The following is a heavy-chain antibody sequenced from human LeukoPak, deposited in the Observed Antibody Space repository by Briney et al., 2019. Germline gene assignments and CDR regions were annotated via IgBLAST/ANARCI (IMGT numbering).Heavy chain of an antibody. CDR1: GGSFSGYY. CDR3: AREKTQWAIYYYYYMDV. D-gene: IGHD1-26*01. CDR2: INHSGST. J-gene: IGHJ6*03. Sequence: SETLSLTCAVYGGSFSGYYWSWIRQPPGKGLEWIGEINHSGSTNYNPSLKSRVTISVDTSKNQFSLKLSSVTAADTAVYYCAREKTQWAIYYYYYMDVWGKGTTVTISS. V-gene: IGHV4-34*01.